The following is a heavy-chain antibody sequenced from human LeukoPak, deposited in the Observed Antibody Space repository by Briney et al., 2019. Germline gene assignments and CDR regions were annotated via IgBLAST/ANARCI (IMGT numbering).Heavy chain of an antibody. J-gene: IGHJ4*02. CDR2: ISGSGGST. Sequence: GASLRHSCVASGFTLSNYAMSWVRQAPGKGLEWVSSISGSGGSTYQAENVKGRFTISRDNSKDTLYLQMNSLRDEDTAIYYCAAGYTTGWYVRYFDYWGQGTLVTVSS. CDR1: GFTLSNYA. D-gene: IGHD6-19*01. CDR3: AAGYTTGWYVRYFDY. V-gene: IGHV3-23*01.